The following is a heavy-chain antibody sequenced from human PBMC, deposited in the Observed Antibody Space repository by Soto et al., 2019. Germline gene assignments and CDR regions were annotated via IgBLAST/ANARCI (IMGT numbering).Heavy chain of an antibody. CDR3: ARGRYLVYWFDP. CDR2: INHSGST. V-gene: IGHV4-34*01. CDR1: GGSFSGYH. J-gene: IGHJ5*02. D-gene: IGHD2-2*02. Sequence: SETLSLTCAVYGGSFSGYHWSWIRQPPGKGLEWIGEINHSGSTNYNPSLKSRVTISVDTSKNQFSLKLSSVTAADTAVYYCARGRYLVYWFDPWGQGTLVTVSS.